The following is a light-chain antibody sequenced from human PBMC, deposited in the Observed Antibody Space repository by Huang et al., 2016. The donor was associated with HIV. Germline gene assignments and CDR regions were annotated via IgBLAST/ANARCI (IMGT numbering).Light chain of an antibody. CDR1: QSVSGN. CDR3: QQYYNRPPYT. Sequence: EIVMTQSPATLSVSPGERVTLFCRASQSVSGNLAWYQQKPGQAPRLLIYGASSRPTGIPARFSGSGSVREFTLTISSLQSEDFAVYYCQQYYNRPPYTFGQGTKLEIK. J-gene: IGKJ2*01. CDR2: GAS. V-gene: IGKV3-15*01.